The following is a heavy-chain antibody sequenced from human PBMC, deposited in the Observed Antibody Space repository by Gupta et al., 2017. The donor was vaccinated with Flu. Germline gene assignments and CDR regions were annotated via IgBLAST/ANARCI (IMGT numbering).Heavy chain of an antibody. CDR2: ISDSSEYT. CDR1: GFPFSHFN. D-gene: IGHD6-6*01. V-gene: IGHV3-21*01. CDR3: ARVGYGSPSESGPLDQ. Sequence: EVQLVESGGGLVKPGGSLSLSCSASGFPFSHFNINWVRQAPGKGLEWVAFISDSSEYTYYADAVRGRFTISRDNAKKSLYLQLNSLRAEDTAVYYCARVGYGSPSESGPLDQWGHGTLVTVSS. J-gene: IGHJ4*01.